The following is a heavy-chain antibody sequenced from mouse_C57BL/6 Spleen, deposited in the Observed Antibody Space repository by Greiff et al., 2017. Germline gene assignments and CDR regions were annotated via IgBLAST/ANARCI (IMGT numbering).Heavy chain of an antibody. CDR2: IDPSDSET. V-gene: IGHV1-52*01. CDR3: ARRRGYDFYAMDY. CDR1: GYTFTSSW. J-gene: IGHJ4*01. Sequence: QVQLQQPGAELVRPGSSVKLSCKASGYTFTSSWMHWVKQRPIQGLEWIGNIDPSDSETHYNQKFKDKATLTVDKSSSTAYMQLSSLTSEDSAVYYCARRRGYDFYAMDYWGQGTSVTVSS.